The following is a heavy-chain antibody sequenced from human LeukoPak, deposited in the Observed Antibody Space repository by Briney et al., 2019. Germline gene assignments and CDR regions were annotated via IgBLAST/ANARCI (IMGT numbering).Heavy chain of an antibody. D-gene: IGHD2-2*01. Sequence: ASVKVSCKSSGYTFTSYGIIWVRQAPGQGLKWMGWISAYNGNTNYAQKLQGRVTMTTDTSTSTAYMELRSLRSDDTAVYYCARAYCSSTSCYRGYYFDYWGQGTLVTVSS. J-gene: IGHJ4*02. V-gene: IGHV1-18*01. CDR2: ISAYNGNT. CDR3: ARAYCSSTSCYRGYYFDY. CDR1: GYTFTSYG.